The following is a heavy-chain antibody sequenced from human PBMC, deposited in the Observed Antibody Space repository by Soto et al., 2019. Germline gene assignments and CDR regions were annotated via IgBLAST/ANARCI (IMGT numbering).Heavy chain of an antibody. D-gene: IGHD5-12*01. V-gene: IGHV3-73*01. CDR1: GFTFSGSA. CDR3: TGFRDIRRNIVATITEGSPDY. CDR2: IRSKANSYAT. Sequence: QTGGSLRLSCAASGFTFSGSAMHWVRQASGKGLEWVGRIRSKANSYATAYAASVKGRFTISRDDSKNTAYLQMNSLKTEDTAVYYCTGFRDIRRNIVATITEGSPDYWGQGTLVTVSS. J-gene: IGHJ4*02.